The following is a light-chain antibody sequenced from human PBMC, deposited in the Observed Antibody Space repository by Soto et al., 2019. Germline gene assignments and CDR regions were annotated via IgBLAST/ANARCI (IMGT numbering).Light chain of an antibody. CDR2: WAS. CDR3: QQYYNTPYT. J-gene: IGKJ2*01. CDR1: QNVLYRSSNKSY. Sequence: DIVMTQSPDFLAVSLGERATITCKSSQNVLYRSSNKSYLAWYQQRPGQPPRLLLYWASTRESGVPDRLIGSGSETDFTLTICSLQARHEAIYHCQQYYNTPYTFGQGTNLEIK. V-gene: IGKV4-1*01.